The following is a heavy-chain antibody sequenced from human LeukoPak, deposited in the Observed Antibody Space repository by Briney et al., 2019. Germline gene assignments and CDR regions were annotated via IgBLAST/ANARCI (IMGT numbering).Heavy chain of an antibody. CDR1: GGTFSSYA. J-gene: IGHJ4*02. Sequence: SVKVSCKASGGTFSSYAISWVRQAPGQGLEWMGGIIPIFGTANYAQKFQGRVTMTRDTSISTAYMELSRLRSDDTAVYYCARIGLNERDYWGQGTLVTVSS. CDR2: IIPIFGTA. CDR3: ARIGLNERDY. V-gene: IGHV1-69*05.